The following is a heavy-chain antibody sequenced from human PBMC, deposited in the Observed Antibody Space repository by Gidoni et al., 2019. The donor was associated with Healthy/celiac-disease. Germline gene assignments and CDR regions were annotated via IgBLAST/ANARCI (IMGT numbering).Heavy chain of an antibody. CDR1: RGSISSSSYY. D-gene: IGHD7-27*01. CDR3: ARRLPQLLGNYYYYGMDV. J-gene: IGHJ6*01. V-gene: IGHV4-39*01. Sequence: QLQLQASGPGLVKPSETLSITCTVSRGSISSSSYYWGWIRQPPGQGLEWIGSIYYSGSTYYNPSLKIRGTISVDTSKNQFSLKLSSVTAADTAVYYCARRLPQLLGNYYYYGMDVWGQGTTVTVSS. CDR2: IYYSGST.